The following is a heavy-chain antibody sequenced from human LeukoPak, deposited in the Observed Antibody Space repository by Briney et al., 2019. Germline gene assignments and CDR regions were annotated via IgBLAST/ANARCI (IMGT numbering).Heavy chain of an antibody. D-gene: IGHD2-21*01. J-gene: IGHJ5*02. V-gene: IGHV4-39*07. CDR1: GGSISSSSYY. CDR2: IYYSGST. Sequence: SETLSLTCTVSGGSISSSSYYWGWIRQPPGKGLEWIGSIYYSGSTYYNPSLKSRVTISVDTSKNQFSLKLSSVTAADTAIYYCARDIDGGGAYSWFDPWGQGTLVTVSS. CDR3: ARDIDGGGAYSWFDP.